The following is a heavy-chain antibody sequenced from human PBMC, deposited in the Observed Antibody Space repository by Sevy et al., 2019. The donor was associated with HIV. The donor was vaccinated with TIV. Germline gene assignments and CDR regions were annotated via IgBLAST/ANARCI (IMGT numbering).Heavy chain of an antibody. V-gene: IGHV4-39*01. CDR3: ARQGSTSELGIDWYFDL. Sequence: SDTLSLTCAVSAGSISSYNDYWGWIRQPPGQGLEWIGTIYSSGFTYYKPSLQSRVTIFLDTSKNRFSLKLSSVTAADTAVYYCARQGSTSELGIDWYFDLWGRGTVVTVSS. CDR1: AGSISSYNDY. J-gene: IGHJ2*01. CDR2: IYSSGFT. D-gene: IGHD7-27*01.